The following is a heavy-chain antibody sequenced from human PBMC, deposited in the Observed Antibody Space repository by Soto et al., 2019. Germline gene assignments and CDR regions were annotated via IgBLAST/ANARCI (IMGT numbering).Heavy chain of an antibody. Sequence: GGSLRLSCAASGFTFSSYGMHWVRQAPGKGLEWVAVISYDGSNKYYADSVKGRFTISRDNSKNTLYLQMNSLRAEDTAVYYCAKGRHMIVVVTPFDYWGQGTLVTVSS. CDR2: ISYDGSNK. J-gene: IGHJ4*02. V-gene: IGHV3-30*18. CDR1: GFTFSSYG. CDR3: AKGRHMIVVVTPFDY. D-gene: IGHD3-22*01.